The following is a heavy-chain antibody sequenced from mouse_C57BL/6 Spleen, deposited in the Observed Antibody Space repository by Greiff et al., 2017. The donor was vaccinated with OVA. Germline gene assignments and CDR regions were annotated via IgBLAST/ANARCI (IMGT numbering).Heavy chain of an antibody. CDR3: ARERPQLYYVDY. J-gene: IGHJ2*01. V-gene: IGHV1-53*01. CDR2: INPSNGGT. Sequence: QVQLQQSGTELVKPGASVKLSCKASGYTFTSYWMHWVKQRPGQGLEWIGNINPSNGGTNYNEKFKSKATLTVDKSSRTAYIKLSSLTSEDSAVYNCARERPQLYYVDYWGQDTTLTVSS. CDR1: GYTFTSYW. D-gene: IGHD4-1*02.